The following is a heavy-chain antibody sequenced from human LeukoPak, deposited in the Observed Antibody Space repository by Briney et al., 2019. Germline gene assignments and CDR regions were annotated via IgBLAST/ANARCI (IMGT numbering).Heavy chain of an antibody. CDR3: ARGVFMDTADY. D-gene: IGHD5-18*01. J-gene: IGHJ4*02. CDR1: GYTFTGYY. Sequence: ASVKVSCQASGYTFTGYYIHWVRQAPGQGLEWMGWTNPNNGDTKYAQKLQGRVTMTTDTSTSTAYMELRSLRSDDTAVYYCARGVFMDTADYWGQGTLVTVSS. V-gene: IGHV1-18*04. CDR2: TNPNNGDT.